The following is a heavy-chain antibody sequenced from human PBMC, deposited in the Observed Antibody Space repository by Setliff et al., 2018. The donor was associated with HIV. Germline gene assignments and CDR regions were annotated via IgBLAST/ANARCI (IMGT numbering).Heavy chain of an antibody. J-gene: IGHJ4*02. Sequence: PGGSLRLSCTGSGFSLSSYSMNWVRLAPGKGLECVSFINSNGSYIFYADSVKGRFTISRDNAKNSLYLQMNSLSVEDTAVYYCARDYWVAGLDSWGSFWGQGTLVTVSS. V-gene: IGHV3-21*01. CDR1: GFSLSSYS. CDR3: ARDYWVAGLDSWGSF. CDR2: INSNGSYI. D-gene: IGHD6-19*01.